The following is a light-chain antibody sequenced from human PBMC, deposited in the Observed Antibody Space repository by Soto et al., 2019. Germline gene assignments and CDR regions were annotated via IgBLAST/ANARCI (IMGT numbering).Light chain of an antibody. CDR3: SSFTNTTTLVL. CDR2: EVS. Sequence: QSALTQPASVSGSPGQSITISCNGTSSDIGGFNYVSWYQQHPGKAPTLIIYEVSNWPSGISHRFSGSKSGDTASLTISGLQAEDEADYYCSSFTNTTTLVLFGGGTKLTVL. CDR1: SSDIGGFNY. J-gene: IGLJ2*01. V-gene: IGLV2-14*03.